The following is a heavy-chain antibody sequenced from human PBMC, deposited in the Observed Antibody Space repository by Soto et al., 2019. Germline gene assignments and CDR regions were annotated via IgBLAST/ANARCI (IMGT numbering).Heavy chain of an antibody. V-gene: IGHV1-8*01. CDR2: LNPNNGDT. CDR3: AKVSRKGSAIDFDY. Sequence: QVQLVQSAAELKKPGASVKVSCKASGSTFSNKDMNGLRQPTEQGPEGMGWLNPNNGDTGYAQKCQGRGTLTTDISTTTAYMELTSLRSEDTAIYYCAKVSRKGSAIDFDYWGQGTLITVSS. D-gene: IGHD3-10*01. CDR1: GSTFSNKD. J-gene: IGHJ4*02.